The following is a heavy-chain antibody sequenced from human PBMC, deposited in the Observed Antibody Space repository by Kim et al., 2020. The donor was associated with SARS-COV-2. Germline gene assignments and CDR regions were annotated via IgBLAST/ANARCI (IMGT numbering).Heavy chain of an antibody. CDR2: ISYDGSNK. CDR3: AKGQYYYDSSGYSPYDY. Sequence: GGSLRLSCAASGFTFSSYGMHWVRQAPGKGLEWVAVISYDGSNKYYADSVKGRFTISRDNSKNTLYLQMNSLRAEDTAVYYCAKGQYYYDSSGYSPYDYWGQGTLVTVSS. D-gene: IGHD3-22*01. CDR1: GFTFSSYG. V-gene: IGHV3-30*18. J-gene: IGHJ4*02.